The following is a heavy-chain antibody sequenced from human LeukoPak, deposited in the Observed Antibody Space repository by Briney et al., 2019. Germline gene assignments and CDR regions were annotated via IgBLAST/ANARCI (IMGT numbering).Heavy chain of an antibody. CDR3: ARDTRYCSSTSCYTYWFDP. V-gene: IGHV1-69*05. CDR2: IIPIFGTA. Sequence: SVKVSCKASGGTFSSYAISWVRRAPGQGLEWMGGIIPIFGTANYAQKFQGRVTITTDESTSTAYMELSSLRSEDTAVYYCARDTRYCSSTSCYTYWFDPWGQGTLVTVSS. D-gene: IGHD2-2*02. J-gene: IGHJ5*02. CDR1: GGTFSSYA.